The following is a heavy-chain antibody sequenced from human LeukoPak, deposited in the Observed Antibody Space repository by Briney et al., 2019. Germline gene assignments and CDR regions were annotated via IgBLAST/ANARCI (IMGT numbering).Heavy chain of an antibody. CDR1: GNSISSGDNY. D-gene: IGHD3-10*01. CDR2: INHSGST. CDR3: ASQYYYGSGSPTTMDV. J-gene: IGHJ6*04. Sequence: PSETLSLTCTVSGNSISSGDNYWSWIRQPPGKGLEWIGEINHSGSTNYNPSLKSRVTISVDTSKNQFSLKLSSVTAADTAVYYCASQYYYGSGSPTTMDVWGKGTTVTVSS. V-gene: IGHV4-39*07.